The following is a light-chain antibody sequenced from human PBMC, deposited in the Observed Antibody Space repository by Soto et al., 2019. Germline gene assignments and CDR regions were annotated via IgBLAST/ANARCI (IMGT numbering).Light chain of an antibody. CDR2: DVS. V-gene: IGLV2-8*01. Sequence: QSALTQPPSASGSPGQSVTISCTGTSSDVGAYNFVSWYQQHPGQAPNLIIYDVSERPSGVPDRFSGSKSGNTASLTVSGLQAEDEADYYCSSFPGSNNPLFGGGTKLTVL. J-gene: IGLJ3*02. CDR3: SSFPGSNNPL. CDR1: SSDVGAYNF.